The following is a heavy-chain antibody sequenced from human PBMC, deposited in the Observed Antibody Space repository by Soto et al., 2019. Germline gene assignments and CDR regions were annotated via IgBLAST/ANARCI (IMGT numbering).Heavy chain of an antibody. J-gene: IGHJ4*02. CDR2: LLRSGSTT. CDR3: AKDAVSGDGIWLLDS. D-gene: IGHD4-17*01. CDR1: GFTFSDHH. Sequence: GGSLRLSCAASGASGFTFSDHHMDWVRQAPGKGLEWVSSLLRSGSTTYYADSVKGRFTISSDISANSLYLQMDSLRAEDTAVYYCAKDAVSGDGIWLLDSWGQGTVVTVSS. V-gene: IGHV3-23*01.